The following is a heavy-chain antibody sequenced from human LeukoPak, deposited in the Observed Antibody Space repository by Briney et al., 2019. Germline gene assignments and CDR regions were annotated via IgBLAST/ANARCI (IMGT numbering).Heavy chain of an antibody. CDR1: GFTFSNYA. CDR2: ISGSGGST. Sequence: PGGSLRLPCAASGFTFSNYAMSWVRQAPGKGLEWVSTISGSGGSTYYADSVKGRFTISRDNSENTLYLQMNSLRAEDTAVYYCAKRFSGSYSYFDYWGQGTLVTVSS. CDR3: AKRFSGSYSYFDY. J-gene: IGHJ4*02. V-gene: IGHV3-23*01. D-gene: IGHD1-26*01.